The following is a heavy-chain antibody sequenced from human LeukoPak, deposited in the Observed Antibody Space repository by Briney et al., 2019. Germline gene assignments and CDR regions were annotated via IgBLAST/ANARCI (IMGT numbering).Heavy chain of an antibody. V-gene: IGHV3-23*01. CDR3: AKRGFGYYFDY. CDR2: ISGSGSST. CDR1: GFTFRGYP. Sequence: PGGSLRLSCAASGFTFRGYPWTGFRRAPGKGLEWVSAISGSGSSTYYADSVKGRFTISRDNSKNTLYLQMNSLRADDTAVYYCAKRGFGYYFDYWGQGTLVTVSS. J-gene: IGHJ4*02. D-gene: IGHD3-10*01.